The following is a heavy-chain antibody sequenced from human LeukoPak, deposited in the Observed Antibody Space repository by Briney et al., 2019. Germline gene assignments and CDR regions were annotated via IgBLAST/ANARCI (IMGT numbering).Heavy chain of an antibody. CDR2: VFHTGST. J-gene: IGHJ6*03. V-gene: IGHV4-38-2*01. CDR3: ARHHSHYYGSGGYYNDYYYMDV. D-gene: IGHD3-10*01. CDR1: GYSISSGYY. Sequence: SETLSLTCAVSGYSISSGYYWGWIRQPPGKGLEWIGSVFHTGSTYYNPSLKSRVTISLDMSMNQFSLRLSSVTAADTAVYYCARHHSHYYGSGGYYNDYYYMDVWGKGTTVIVSS.